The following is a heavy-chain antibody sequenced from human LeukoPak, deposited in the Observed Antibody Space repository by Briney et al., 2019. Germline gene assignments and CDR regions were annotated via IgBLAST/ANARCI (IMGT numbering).Heavy chain of an antibody. CDR1: GYTFTSYY. Sequence: ASVTVSCKASGYTFTSYYMHWVRQAPGQGLEWMGIINPSGGSTSYAQKFQGRVTMTRDTSTSTVYMELSSLRSEDTAVYYCARESAAAGTSSWFDPWGQGTLVTVSS. CDR2: INPSGGST. J-gene: IGHJ5*02. V-gene: IGHV1-46*01. D-gene: IGHD6-13*01. CDR3: ARESAAAGTSSWFDP.